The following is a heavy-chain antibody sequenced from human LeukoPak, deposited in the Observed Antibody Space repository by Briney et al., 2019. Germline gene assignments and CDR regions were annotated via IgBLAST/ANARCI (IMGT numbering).Heavy chain of an antibody. CDR2: IYHSGST. CDR1: GYSISSGNY. J-gene: IGHJ3*02. D-gene: IGHD3-9*01. Sequence: SETLSLTCSVSGYSISSGNYWGWIRLPPGKGLQWIGSIYHSGSTYYNPSLKSRVTISVDTSKNQFSLKLSSMTAADTAVYYCARGFDGPNAFDIWGQGTMVTVSS. V-gene: IGHV4-38-2*02. CDR3: ARGFDGPNAFDI.